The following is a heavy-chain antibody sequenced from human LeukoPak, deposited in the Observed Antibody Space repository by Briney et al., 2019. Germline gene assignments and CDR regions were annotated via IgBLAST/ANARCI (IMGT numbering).Heavy chain of an antibody. CDR1: GFTFNRYA. V-gene: IGHV3-23*01. CDR3: AKDCSGSGSFYDY. D-gene: IGHD1-26*01. CDR2: ISVSGGTT. Sequence: GSLRPSRAVSGFTFNRYAMNWVRQASGKGLGWVSSISVSGGTTYYADSVKGRFTISRDNSKNTLYLQMNSLRAEDTAIYYCAKDCSGSGSFYDYWGQGTLVTVSS. J-gene: IGHJ4*02.